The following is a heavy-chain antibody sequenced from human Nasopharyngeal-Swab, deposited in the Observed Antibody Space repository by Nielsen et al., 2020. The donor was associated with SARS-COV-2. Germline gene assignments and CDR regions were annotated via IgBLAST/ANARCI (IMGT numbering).Heavy chain of an antibody. CDR1: GCSISSYY. CDR3: ARESDYYDSSGSLGDAFDI. D-gene: IGHD3-22*01. V-gene: IGHV4-59*01. J-gene: IGHJ3*02. Sequence: ESLKISCTVSGCSISSYYWSWIRQPPGKGLEWIGYIYYSGSTNYNPSLKSRVTISVDTSKNQFSLKLSSVTAADTAVYYCARESDYYDSSGSLGDAFDIWGQGTMVTVSS. CDR2: IYYSGST.